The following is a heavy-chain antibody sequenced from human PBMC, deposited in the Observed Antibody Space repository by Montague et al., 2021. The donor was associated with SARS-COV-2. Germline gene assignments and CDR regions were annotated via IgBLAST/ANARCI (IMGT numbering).Heavy chain of an antibody. J-gene: IGHJ4*02. CDR3: ARGFDY. CDR2: IYYSGST. CDR1: GGSISSYY. V-gene: IGHV4-59*01. Sequence: SETLSPTCTVSGGSISSYYWSWIRQPPGKGLEWIGYIYYSGSTSYNPSLKSRVTISVDTSKNQFSLKLSSVTAADTAVYYCARGFDYWGQGTLVTVSS.